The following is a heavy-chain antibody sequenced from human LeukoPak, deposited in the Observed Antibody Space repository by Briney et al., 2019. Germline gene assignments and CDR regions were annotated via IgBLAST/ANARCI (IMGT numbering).Heavy chain of an antibody. CDR1: GYTFIGYY. Sequence: ASVKVSCKASGYTFIGYYIHWVRHAPGQGLEWRGWINPNSGGTNYAQTFQGRVTMTRDTYITTAYMELSSLRSYDTTVYHCARLRDSSSYYLDYWGQGTLVTVSS. V-gene: IGHV1-2*02. J-gene: IGHJ4*02. CDR3: ARLRDSSSYYLDY. CDR2: INPNSGGT.